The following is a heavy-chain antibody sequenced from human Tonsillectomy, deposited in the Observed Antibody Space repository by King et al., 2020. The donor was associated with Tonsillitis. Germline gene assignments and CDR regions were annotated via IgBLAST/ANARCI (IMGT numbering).Heavy chain of an antibody. CDR2: IYTSGSI. J-gene: IGHJ5*02. Sequence: QLQESGPGLVKPSQTLSLTCTVSGDSISSGSYYWSWIRQPAGKGLEWIGRIYTSGSIDYNPSLESRVSMSVDTSKNQFSLKLNSGTAADTAVYHCARGGEILTGGSLFDPWGQGTLVTVSS. CDR1: GDSISSGSYY. D-gene: IGHD3-9*01. CDR3: ARGGEILTGGSLFDP. V-gene: IGHV4-61*02.